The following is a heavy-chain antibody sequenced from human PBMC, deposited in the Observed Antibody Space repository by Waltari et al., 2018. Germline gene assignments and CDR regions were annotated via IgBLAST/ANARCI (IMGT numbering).Heavy chain of an antibody. CDR1: GCSISSSSYS. V-gene: IGHV4-39*01. D-gene: IGHD3-3*01. J-gene: IGHJ4*02. CDR3: ARQGRFLEWLFDY. CDR2: IYYSGST. Sequence: QLQLQESGPGLVTPSETLSLTCTVSGCSISSSSYSWGWIRQPPGKGLEWIVSIYYSGSTYYNPSIKSRVTISVDTSKNQFSLKLSSVTAADTAVYYCARQGRFLEWLFDYWGQGTLVTVSS.